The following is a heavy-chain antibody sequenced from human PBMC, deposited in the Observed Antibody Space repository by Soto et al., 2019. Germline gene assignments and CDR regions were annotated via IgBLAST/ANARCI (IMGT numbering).Heavy chain of an antibody. CDR2: ITPIFGTA. D-gene: IGHD5-12*01. Sequence: SVKVSCKASGGTFTSYTISWVRQAPGQGLEWMGGITPIFGTANYAQKFQGRVTITADESTSTAYMELSSLRSEDTAVYYCARSGEWLREFDYWGQGTLVTVSS. CDR1: GGTFTSYT. J-gene: IGHJ4*02. CDR3: ARSGEWLREFDY. V-gene: IGHV1-69*13.